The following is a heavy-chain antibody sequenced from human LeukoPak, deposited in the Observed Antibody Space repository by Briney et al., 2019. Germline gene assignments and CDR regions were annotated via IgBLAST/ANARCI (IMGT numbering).Heavy chain of an antibody. CDR1: GYTFTSYG. CDR2: ISAYNGNT. V-gene: IGHV1-18*01. Sequence: ASVKVSCKASGYTFTSYGISWVRQAPGQGLEWMGWISAYNGNTNYAQKLQGRVTMTRDTSTSTVYMELSSLRSEDTAVYYCAREDSGIMITFAPFDYWGQGTLVTVSS. CDR3: AREDSGIMITFAPFDY. D-gene: IGHD3-16*01. J-gene: IGHJ4*02.